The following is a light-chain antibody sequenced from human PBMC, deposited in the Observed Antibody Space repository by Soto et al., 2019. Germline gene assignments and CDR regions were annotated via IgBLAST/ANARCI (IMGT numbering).Light chain of an antibody. J-gene: IGKJ2*01. CDR2: AES. CDR3: QQSYSTPRT. Sequence: DIQMTQSPSSLSASVGDRVTITCRASQSISTYLNWYQQKPGKAPKLLISAESSLQSGVPSRFSGSGSGTDFTLTLISLQPEDFATNYCQQSYSTPRTFGQGTKLEIK. CDR1: QSISTY. V-gene: IGKV1-39*01.